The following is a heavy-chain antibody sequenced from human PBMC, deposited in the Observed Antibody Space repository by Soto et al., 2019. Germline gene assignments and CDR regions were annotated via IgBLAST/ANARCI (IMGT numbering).Heavy chain of an antibody. Sequence: GGFLRLSYAASGFTFRSYSMNWVRQATGKGLEWVSYISSSSTIYYADSVKGRFTISRDNAKNSLYLQMNSLRAEDTAVYYCARAAQDIVGVHYYYYYMDVWGKGTTVTVSS. D-gene: IGHD2-15*01. J-gene: IGHJ6*03. CDR2: ISSSSTI. CDR1: GFTFRSYS. CDR3: ARAAQDIVGVHYYYYYMDV. V-gene: IGHV3-48*01.